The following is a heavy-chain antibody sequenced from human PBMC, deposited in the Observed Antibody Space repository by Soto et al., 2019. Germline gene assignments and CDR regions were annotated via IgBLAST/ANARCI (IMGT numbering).Heavy chain of an antibody. D-gene: IGHD6-19*01. CDR1: GFTFSSYA. J-gene: IGHJ6*02. CDR3: AREGAVAGKRYFDGMDV. CDR2: ISGSGSVI. Sequence: EVQLVESGGGLVQPGESLRVSCAASGFTFSSYAMNWVRQAPGKGLEWLSYISGSGSVIKYADSVKGRFTVSRDYAKNSLLLKMNSLSDEDTAVYYCAREGAVAGKRYFDGMDVWGQGPTVTLSS. V-gene: IGHV3-48*02.